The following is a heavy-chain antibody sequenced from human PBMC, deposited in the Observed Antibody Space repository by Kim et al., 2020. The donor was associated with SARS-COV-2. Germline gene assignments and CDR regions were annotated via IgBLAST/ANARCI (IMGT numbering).Heavy chain of an antibody. V-gene: IGHV1-18*01. D-gene: IGHD3-10*01. CDR1: GYTFTSYG. Sequence: ASVKVSCKASGYTFTSYGISWVRQAPGQGLEWMGWISAYNGNTNYAQKLQGRVTMTTDTSTSTAYMELRSLRSDDTAVYYCARDLEGSVTTGWFDPWGQGTLVTVSS. CDR3: ARDLEGSVTTGWFDP. CDR2: ISAYNGNT. J-gene: IGHJ5*02.